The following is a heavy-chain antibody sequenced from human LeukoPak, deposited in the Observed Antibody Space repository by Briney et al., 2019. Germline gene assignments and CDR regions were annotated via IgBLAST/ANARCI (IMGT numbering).Heavy chain of an antibody. J-gene: IGHJ4*02. CDR1: GGSISSSSHN. D-gene: IGHD6-13*01. V-gene: IGHV4-39*01. CDR3: ARHDRIIASPLV. CDR2: IYYSGTT. Sequence: PSETVSLTCIVSGGSISSSSHNWGWIRQPPGKGLEWIGSIYYSGTTYYNPSLKSRLTISVDTSKNQFSLKLSSVTAVDTAAYYCARHDRIIASPLVWGQGILVTVSS.